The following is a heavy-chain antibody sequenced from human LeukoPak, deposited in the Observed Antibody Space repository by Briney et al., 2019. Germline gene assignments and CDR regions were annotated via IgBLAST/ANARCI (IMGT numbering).Heavy chain of an antibody. CDR3: ARVSKRGYCSSTSCPGAAY. J-gene: IGHJ4*02. CDR2: INPNSGGT. V-gene: IGHV1-2*02. Sequence: AASVKVSCKASGYTFTGYYMHWVRQAPGQGLEWMGWINPNSGGTNYAQKFQGRVTMTRDTSISTAYMELSRLRSDDTAVYYCARVSKRGYCSSTSCPGAAYWGQGTLVTVSS. D-gene: IGHD2-2*01. CDR1: GYTFTGYY.